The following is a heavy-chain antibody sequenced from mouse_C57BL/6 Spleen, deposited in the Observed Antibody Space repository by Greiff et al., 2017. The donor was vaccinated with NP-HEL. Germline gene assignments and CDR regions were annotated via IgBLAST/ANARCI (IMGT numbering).Heavy chain of an antibody. V-gene: IGHV1-19*01. CDR2: INPYNGGT. J-gene: IGHJ1*03. Sequence: VQLQQSGPVLVKPGASVKMSCKASGYTFTDYYMNWVKQSHGKSLEWIGVINPYNGGTSYNQKFKGKATLTVDKSSSTAYMELNSLTSEDSAVYYCARWGRDFDVWGTGTTVTVSS. CDR3: ARWGRDFDV. CDR1: GYTFTDYY.